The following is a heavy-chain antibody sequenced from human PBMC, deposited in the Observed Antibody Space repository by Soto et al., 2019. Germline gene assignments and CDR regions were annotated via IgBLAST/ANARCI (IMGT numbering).Heavy chain of an antibody. CDR3: ARVWRPDSTFDY. V-gene: IGHV4-31*03. CDR2: IYYRGST. J-gene: IGHJ4*02. D-gene: IGHD2-15*01. Sequence: LSLTCTVSGGSISSGGYYWSWIRQHPGKGLEWIGYIYYRGSTYYNPSLKSRVTISVDTSKNQFSLKLCSVTAADTAVYYCARVWRPDSTFDYWGQGTLVTVSS. CDR1: GGSISSGGYY.